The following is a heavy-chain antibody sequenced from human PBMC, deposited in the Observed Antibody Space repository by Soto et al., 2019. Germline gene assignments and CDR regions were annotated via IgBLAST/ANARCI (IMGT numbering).Heavy chain of an antibody. CDR3: ARTSYCSSTSCYEVGYYYYYGMDV. CDR2: ISAYNGNT. V-gene: IGHV1-18*01. Sequence: ASVKVSCKASGYTFTSYGISWVRQAPGQGLEWMGWISAYNGNTNYAQKLQGRVTMTTDTSTSTAYMELRSLRSDDTAVYYCARTSYCSSTSCYEVGYYYYYGMDVWGQGTTVTVSS. J-gene: IGHJ6*02. CDR1: GYTFTSYG. D-gene: IGHD2-2*01.